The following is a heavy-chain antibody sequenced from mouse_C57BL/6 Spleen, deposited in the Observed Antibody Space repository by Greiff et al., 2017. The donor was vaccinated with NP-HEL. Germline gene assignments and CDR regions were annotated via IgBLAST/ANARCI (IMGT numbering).Heavy chain of an antibody. J-gene: IGHJ3*01. CDR2: INPNNGGT. CDR3: ARVYYYGSSVAWFAY. D-gene: IGHD1-1*01. Sequence: EVQLQQSGPELVKPGASVKISCKASGYTFTDYYMNWVKQSHGKSLEWIGDINPNNGGTSYNQKFKGKATLTVDKSSSTAYMELRSLTSEDSAVYYCARVYYYGSSVAWFAYWGQGTLVTVSA. CDR1: GYTFTDYY. V-gene: IGHV1-26*01.